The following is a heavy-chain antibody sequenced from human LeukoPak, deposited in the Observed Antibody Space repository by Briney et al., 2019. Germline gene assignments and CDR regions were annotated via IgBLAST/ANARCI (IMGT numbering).Heavy chain of an antibody. CDR3: ARARDGYRKGFDS. J-gene: IGHJ4*02. D-gene: IGHD5-24*01. Sequence: GGSLRLSCAASRFTFSSYSMNWVRQAPGKGLEWVSSISSSSTYIYYADSLKGRFTVSRDNAKISLYLQMNSLRAEDTAVYYCARARDGYRKGFDSWGQGTLVIVSS. V-gene: IGHV3-21*01. CDR1: RFTFSSYS. CDR2: ISSSSTYI.